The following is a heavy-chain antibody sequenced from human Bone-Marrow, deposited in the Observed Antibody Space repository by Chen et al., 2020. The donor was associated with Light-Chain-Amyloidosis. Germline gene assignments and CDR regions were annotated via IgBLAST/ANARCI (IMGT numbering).Heavy chain of an antibody. J-gene: IGHJ6*02. D-gene: IGHD3-10*01. CDR1: GFAFRSYG. V-gene: IGHV3-33*05. CDR2: ISHDGINK. CDR3: TRDREFYGSGPGDYYYFGRDV. Sequence: QVQLVESGGGVVQPGRSLRLSCATSGFAFRSYGMHWVRQAPGRGLEWVAFISHDGINKDYADSVKGRFTISRDDSENTVYLQMNSLRAGDTAVYYCTRDREFYGSGPGDYYYFGRDVWGQGTTLTVSS.